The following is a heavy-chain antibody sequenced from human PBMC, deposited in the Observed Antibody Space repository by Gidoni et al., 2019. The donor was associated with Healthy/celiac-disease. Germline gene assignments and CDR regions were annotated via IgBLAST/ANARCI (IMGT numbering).Heavy chain of an antibody. CDR1: GFPFSRYR. D-gene: IGHD6-6*01. Sequence: QVQLVESGGGVVQPGRSLRLSCAASGFPFSRYRMHWVRQAPGKGLGWVAVISYDGSNKYYADSVKGRFTISRDNSKNTLYLQMNSLRAEDTAVYYCAKDKPGDSSSSLYYYGMDVWGQGTTVTVSS. V-gene: IGHV3-30*18. CDR3: AKDKPGDSSSSLYYYGMDV. CDR2: ISYDGSNK. J-gene: IGHJ6*02.